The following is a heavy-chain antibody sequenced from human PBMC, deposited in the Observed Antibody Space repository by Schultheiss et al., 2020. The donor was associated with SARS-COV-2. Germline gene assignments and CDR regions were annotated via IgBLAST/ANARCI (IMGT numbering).Heavy chain of an antibody. CDR1: GFTFSSYG. Sequence: GESLKISCAASGFTFSSYGMHWVRQAPGKGLEWVAVIWYDGSNKYYADSVKGRFTISRDNAKNSLYLQMNSLRAEDTAVYYCARDQLFRAFDIWGQGTMVTVSS. CDR3: ARDQLFRAFDI. CDR2: IWYDGSNK. D-gene: IGHD1-1*01. J-gene: IGHJ3*02. V-gene: IGHV3-33*01.